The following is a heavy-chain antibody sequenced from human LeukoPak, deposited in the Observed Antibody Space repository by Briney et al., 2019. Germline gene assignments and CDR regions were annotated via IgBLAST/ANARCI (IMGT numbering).Heavy chain of an antibody. J-gene: IGHJ5*01. Sequence: GGSLRLSCAASGFNFNIYAMSWVRQAPEKGLEWVSSSSSSGEYTFYAGSVKGRFTITRDNYRNTLYLQMSSLRAEDTAIYYCVKDRPNYFGSDGHYYRRDGDSWGQGTLVTVSS. CDR1: GFNFNIYA. CDR3: VKDRPNYFGSDGHYYRRDGDS. CDR2: SSSSGEYT. D-gene: IGHD2/OR15-2a*01. V-gene: IGHV3-23*01.